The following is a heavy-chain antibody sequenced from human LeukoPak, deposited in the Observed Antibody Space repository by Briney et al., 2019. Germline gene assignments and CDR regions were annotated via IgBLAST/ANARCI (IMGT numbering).Heavy chain of an antibody. CDR3: AKDLASQLGRGFYYYYGMDV. J-gene: IGHJ6*02. V-gene: IGHV3-23*01. D-gene: IGHD6-6*01. CDR2: ISGSGGST. CDR1: GFTFSSYA. Sequence: GGSLRLSCAASGFTFSSYAMSWVRQAPGKGLEWVSAISGSGGSTYYADSVKGRFTISRDNSKNTLYLQMNSLRAEDTAVYYCAKDLASQLGRGFYYYYGMDVWGQGTTVTVSS.